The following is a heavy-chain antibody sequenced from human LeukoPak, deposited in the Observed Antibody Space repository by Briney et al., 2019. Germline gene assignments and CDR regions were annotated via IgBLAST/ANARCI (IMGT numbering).Heavy chain of an antibody. CDR2: IYYSGST. D-gene: IGHD6-19*01. J-gene: IGHJ6*02. V-gene: IGHV4-39*01. CDR1: GGSISSSSYY. CDR3: ARHTYSSGWYSGLIGYYYYGMDV. Sequence: SETLSLTCTVSGGSISSSSYYWGWIRQPPGKGLEWIGSIYYSGSTYYNPSLKSRVTISVDTSKNQFSLKLSSVTAADTAVYYCARHTYSSGWYSGLIGYYYYGMDVWGQGTTVTVSS.